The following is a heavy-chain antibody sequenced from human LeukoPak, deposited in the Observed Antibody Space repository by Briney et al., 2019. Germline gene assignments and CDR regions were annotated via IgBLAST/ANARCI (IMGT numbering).Heavy chain of an antibody. V-gene: IGHV3-48*01. CDR2: ISSSSSTI. CDR1: GFTFSSYS. D-gene: IGHD3-10*01. CDR3: ARDNRGPSFSDFDY. Sequence: GGSLRLSCAASGFTFSSYSMNWVRQAPGKGLEWVSYISSSSSTIYYADSVKGRFTISRDNAKNSLYLQMNSLRAEDTAVYYCARDNRGPSFSDFDYWGQGTLVTVSS. J-gene: IGHJ4*02.